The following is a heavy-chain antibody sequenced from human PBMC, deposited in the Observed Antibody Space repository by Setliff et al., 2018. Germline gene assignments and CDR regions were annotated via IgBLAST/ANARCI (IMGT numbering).Heavy chain of an antibody. J-gene: IGHJ4*02. V-gene: IGHV4-34*01. CDR3: ARGRNIAARLLDS. D-gene: IGHD6-6*01. CDR1: GGTFSDYH. CDR2: INHRGST. Sequence: SETLSLTCGASGGTFSDYHWTWIRQSPEKGLEWIGEINHRGSTNYNPSLKSRVTISIDTSRDQFSLKLISMIAADTAVYYCARGRNIAARLLDSWGQGTLVTVSS.